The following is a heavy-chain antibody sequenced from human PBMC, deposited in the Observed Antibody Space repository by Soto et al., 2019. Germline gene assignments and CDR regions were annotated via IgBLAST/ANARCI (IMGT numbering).Heavy chain of an antibody. CDR1: GGSLNTFY. Sequence: PSETLSLTRTVSGGSLNTFYWLWVRQPPGKGLERIGRIFSSGSTSFNPSLERRVAMSVDTSKNHFSLNLSSVTAADMAVYYCAREGSYSAYNFAHGIQLWSFDFWGQGALVTVSS. CDR2: IFSSGST. D-gene: IGHD5-12*01. CDR3: AREGSYSAYNFAHGIQLWSFDF. V-gene: IGHV4-4*07. J-gene: IGHJ4*02.